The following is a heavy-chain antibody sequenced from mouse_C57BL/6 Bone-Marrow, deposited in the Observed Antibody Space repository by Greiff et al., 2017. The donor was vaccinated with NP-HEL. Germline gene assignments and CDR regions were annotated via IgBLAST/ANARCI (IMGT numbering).Heavy chain of an antibody. D-gene: IGHD2-13*01. Sequence: QVQLKQSGAELVKPGASVKISCKASGYAFSSYWMNWVKERHGKGLEWIGQIYPGDGDTKYNGKFKGKATLTADKSSSTAYMQVSSLTSEDSAVYFEENEVYDGGRFRYDVYYGGQGTAVTVSA. CDR2: IYPGDGDT. V-gene: IGHV1-80*01. CDR3: ENEVYDGGRFRYDVYY. J-gene: IGHJ4*01. CDR1: GYAFSSYW.